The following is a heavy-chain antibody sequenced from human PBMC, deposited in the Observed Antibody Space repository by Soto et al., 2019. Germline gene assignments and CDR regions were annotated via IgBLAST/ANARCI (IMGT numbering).Heavy chain of an antibody. D-gene: IGHD2-2*01. V-gene: IGHV4-39*01. CDR3: ARDHIVLVPAAPPRYYYYGMDV. Sequence: QLQLQESGPGLVKPSETLSLTCTVSGGSISSSSYYWGWIRQPPGKGLEWIGSIYYSGSTYYNPSLKSRVTISVDTSKNQFSLKLSSVTAADTAVYYCARDHIVLVPAAPPRYYYYGMDVWGQGTTVTVSS. J-gene: IGHJ6*02. CDR2: IYYSGST. CDR1: GGSISSSSYY.